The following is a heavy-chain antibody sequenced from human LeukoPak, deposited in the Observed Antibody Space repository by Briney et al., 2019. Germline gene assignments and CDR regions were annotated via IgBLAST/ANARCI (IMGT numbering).Heavy chain of an antibody. Sequence: PSETLSLTCAVSGYSISSGYYWGWIRQPPGKGLEWIGSIYHSGSTYYNPSLKSRVTISVDTSKNQFSLKLSSVTAADTAVYYCARRAHCSGTSCHYYYYYYMDVWGKGTTVTVSS. CDR1: GYSISSGYY. D-gene: IGHD2-2*01. CDR3: ARRAHCSGTSCHYYYYYYMDV. J-gene: IGHJ6*03. V-gene: IGHV4-38-2*01. CDR2: IYHSGST.